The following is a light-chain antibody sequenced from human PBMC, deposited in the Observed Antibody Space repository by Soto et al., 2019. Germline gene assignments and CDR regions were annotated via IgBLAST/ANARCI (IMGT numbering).Light chain of an antibody. CDR1: QSVRSNY. CDR2: GAS. CDR3: QQYGSSPRA. V-gene: IGKV3-20*01. Sequence: EIVLTQSPGTLSLSPGERATLSFRASQSVRSNYLAWYQQKPGRAPRLLIYGASSRATGIPDRFSGSGSGTDFTLTISRLEPEDFAVYYCQQYGSSPRAFGGGTKVDIK. J-gene: IGKJ4*01.